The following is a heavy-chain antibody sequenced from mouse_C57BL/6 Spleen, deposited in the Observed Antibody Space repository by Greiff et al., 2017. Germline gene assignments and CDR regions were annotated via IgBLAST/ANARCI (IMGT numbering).Heavy chain of an antibody. Sequence: VQLQQSGAELVRPGASVQLSCTASGFNIKDDYMHWVKQRPEQGLEWIGWIDPENGDTEYASKFQGKATITADTSSNTAYLQLSSLTSEDTAVYYCTTQTAQATVDYWGQGTTLTVSS. J-gene: IGHJ2*01. V-gene: IGHV14-4*01. CDR2: IDPENGDT. CDR1: GFNIKDDY. CDR3: TTQTAQATVDY. D-gene: IGHD3-2*02.